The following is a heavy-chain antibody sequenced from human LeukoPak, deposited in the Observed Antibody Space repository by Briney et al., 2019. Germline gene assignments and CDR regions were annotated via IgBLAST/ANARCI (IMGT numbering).Heavy chain of an antibody. J-gene: IGHJ6*02. D-gene: IGHD3-3*01. CDR3: ARANDFWSGHYYGMDV. Sequence: PGGSLRLSCAASGFTFSSYSMNWVRQAPGKGLEWVSSISSSSSYIYYADSVKGRFTISRDNAKNSLYLQMNSLRAEDTAVYYCARANDFWSGHYYGMDVWGQGTTVTVSS. CDR1: GFTFSSYS. CDR2: ISSSSSYI. V-gene: IGHV3-21*01.